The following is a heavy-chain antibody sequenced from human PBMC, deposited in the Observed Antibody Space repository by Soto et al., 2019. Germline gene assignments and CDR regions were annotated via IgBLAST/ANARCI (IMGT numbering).Heavy chain of an antibody. J-gene: IGHJ4*02. CDR2: ISGSGGST. CDR3: AKLQAYSYGPGAYFDY. V-gene: IGHV3-23*01. Sequence: GGSQSHSCAASGFNFRSYAMSWVRQAPGKGLEWVSAISGSGGSTDYVDSVKGRFTISRDNSKNTLYLQMNSLRAEDTAVYYCAKLQAYSYGPGAYFDYWGQGTLVTVSS. CDR1: GFNFRSYA. D-gene: IGHD5-18*01.